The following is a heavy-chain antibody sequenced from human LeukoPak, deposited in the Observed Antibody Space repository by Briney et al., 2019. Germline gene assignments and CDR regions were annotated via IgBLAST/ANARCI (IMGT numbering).Heavy chain of an antibody. Sequence: GESLKISCKGSGYSFTSYWIGWVRQMPGKGLEWMGIIYPGDSDTRYSPSFQGQVTISADKSISTAYLQWSSLKASDTAMYYCARLNGDSPYYYYYYMDVWGKGTTVTVSS. CDR2: IYPGDSDT. CDR1: GYSFTSYW. D-gene: IGHD4-17*01. J-gene: IGHJ6*03. V-gene: IGHV5-51*01. CDR3: ARLNGDSPYYYYYYMDV.